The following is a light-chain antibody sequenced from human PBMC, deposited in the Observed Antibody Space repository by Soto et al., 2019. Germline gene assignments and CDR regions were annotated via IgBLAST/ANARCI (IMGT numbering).Light chain of an antibody. V-gene: IGKV3-15*01. CDR2: DTS. J-gene: IGKJ1*01. CDR3: QQYNYLWT. CDR1: QTISSN. Sequence: EVVLTQSPATLSLSPGARATLSCRASQTISSNLAWYQQKPGQAPRLLIYDTSTRATGIPVRFSGSGSGTEFTLTISSLQSEDFAVYYCQQYNYLWTFGQGTKVDI.